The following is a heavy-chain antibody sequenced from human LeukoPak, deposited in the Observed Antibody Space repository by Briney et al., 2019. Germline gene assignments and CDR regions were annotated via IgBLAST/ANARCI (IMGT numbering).Heavy chain of an antibody. J-gene: IGHJ4*02. CDR1: GYSISSGYY. V-gene: IGHV4-59*01. CDR3: ARHLYGSGSLYFDY. Sequence: SETLSLTCIVSGYSISSGYYWSWIRQPPGKGLEWIGYIYYSGSTNYNPSLKSRVTISVDTSKNQFSLKLSSVTAADTAVYYCARHLYGSGSLYFDYWGQGTLVTVSS. CDR2: IYYSGST. D-gene: IGHD3-10*01.